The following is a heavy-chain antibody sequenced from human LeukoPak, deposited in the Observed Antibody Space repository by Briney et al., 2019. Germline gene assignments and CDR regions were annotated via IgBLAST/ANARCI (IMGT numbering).Heavy chain of an antibody. Sequence: GGSLRLSCAASGFTFSSYAMHRVRQAPGKGLEWVAVISYDGSNKYYADSVKGRFTISRDNSKNTLYLQMNSLRAEDTAVYYCARDQLLWFGEFTKFDYWGQGTLVTVSS. CDR2: ISYDGSNK. V-gene: IGHV3-30-3*01. CDR1: GFTFSSYA. J-gene: IGHJ4*02. D-gene: IGHD3-10*01. CDR3: ARDQLLWFGEFTKFDY.